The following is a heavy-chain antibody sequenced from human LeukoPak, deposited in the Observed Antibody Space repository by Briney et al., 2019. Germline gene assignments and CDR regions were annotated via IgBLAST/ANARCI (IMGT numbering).Heavy chain of an antibody. CDR1: GGSISGYY. D-gene: IGHD6-13*01. Sequence: PLETLSLTCTVSGGSISGYYWSWIRQPPGKGLEWIGEINHSGSTNYNPSLKSRVTISVDTSKNQFSLKLSSVTAADTAVYYCARDVLVRWGTDYWGQGTLVTVSS. CDR3: ARDVLVRWGTDY. V-gene: IGHV4-34*01. J-gene: IGHJ4*02. CDR2: INHSGST.